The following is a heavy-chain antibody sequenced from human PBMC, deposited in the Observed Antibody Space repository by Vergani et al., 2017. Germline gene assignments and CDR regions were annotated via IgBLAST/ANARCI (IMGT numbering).Heavy chain of an antibody. Sequence: QVQLVQSGAEVKKPGASVKVSCKASGYTFTSYAMHWVRQAPGQRLECMGWINAGNGNTKDSQKFQGRVTITRDTSAGTAYMELSSLRSEDTAVYYCARDGDHGGGGGYYYGMAVWGQGPTVTVSS. CDR1: GYTFTSYA. CDR2: INAGNGNT. D-gene: IGHD4-17*01. J-gene: IGHJ6*02. V-gene: IGHV1-3*01. CDR3: ARDGDHGGGGGYYYGMAV.